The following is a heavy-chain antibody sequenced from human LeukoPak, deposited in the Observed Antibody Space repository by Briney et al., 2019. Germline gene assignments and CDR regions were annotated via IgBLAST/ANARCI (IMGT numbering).Heavy chain of an antibody. J-gene: IGHJ6*02. V-gene: IGHV1-2*02. CDR1: GYIFTDYY. D-gene: IGHD2-2*01. Sequence: GASVKVSCKASGYIFTDYYMHWVRQAPGQGLEWMGWINPNSGGTNYAQKFQGRVTMTRDTSISTAYMELSRLRSDDTAVYYCARAGAGEYCSSTSCPEPYYYYYGMDVWGQGTTVTVSS. CDR3: ARAGAGEYCSSTSCPEPYYYYYGMDV. CDR2: INPNSGGT.